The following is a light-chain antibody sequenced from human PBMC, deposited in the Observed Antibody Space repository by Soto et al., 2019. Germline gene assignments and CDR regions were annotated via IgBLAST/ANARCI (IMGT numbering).Light chain of an antibody. CDR1: QSVNSD. CDR2: GAS. V-gene: IGKV3-15*01. Sequence: EIVLTQSPATLSVSPGNRATLSCRASQSVNSDLAWYQQKPGQAPRLLIYGASTRATGTPTRFSGSGSGTEFTLTISSLQSEDFAVYFCQQYNNCPPYTFGQGTKLEIK. J-gene: IGKJ2*01. CDR3: QQYNNCPPYT.